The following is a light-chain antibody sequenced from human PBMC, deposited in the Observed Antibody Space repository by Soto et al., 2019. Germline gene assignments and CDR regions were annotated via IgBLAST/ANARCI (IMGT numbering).Light chain of an antibody. CDR1: QSVSSSY. V-gene: IGKV3-20*01. J-gene: IGKJ1*01. Sequence: EIVLTQSPGTLSLSPGERATLSCRASQSVSSSYLAWHQQKPGQAPRLLIYDASSRVTGIPDRFSGSGSGTDFLLTISRLEPEDFAVYYCQRYGTSPRTFGQGTKVEIK. CDR3: QRYGTSPRT. CDR2: DAS.